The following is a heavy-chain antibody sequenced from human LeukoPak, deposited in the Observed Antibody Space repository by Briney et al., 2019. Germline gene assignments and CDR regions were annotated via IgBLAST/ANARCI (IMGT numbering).Heavy chain of an antibody. V-gene: IGHV4-34*01. CDR1: GGSFSGYY. CDR2: INHSGST. CDR3: AKGIAAAGKKGGNWFDP. D-gene: IGHD6-13*01. Sequence: SETLSLTCAVYGGSFSGYYWSWIRQPPGKGLEWIGEINHSGSTNYNPSLKSRVTISVDTSKNQFSLKLSSVTAADTAVYYCAKGIAAAGKKGGNWFDPWGQGTLVTVSS. J-gene: IGHJ5*02.